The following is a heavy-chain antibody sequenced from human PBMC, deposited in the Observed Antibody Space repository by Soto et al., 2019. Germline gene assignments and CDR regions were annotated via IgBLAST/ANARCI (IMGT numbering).Heavy chain of an antibody. V-gene: IGHV1-46*01. Sequence: ASVKVSCKASGYTFTSYYMHWVRQAPGQGLEWMGIINPSGGSTSYAQKFQGRVTMTRDTSTSTVYMELSSLRAEDTAVYYCARDLDTTVVTPTEYFQHWGQGTLVTVSS. D-gene: IGHD4-17*01. CDR2: INPSGGST. CDR1: GYTFTSYY. J-gene: IGHJ1*01. CDR3: ARDLDTTVVTPTEYFQH.